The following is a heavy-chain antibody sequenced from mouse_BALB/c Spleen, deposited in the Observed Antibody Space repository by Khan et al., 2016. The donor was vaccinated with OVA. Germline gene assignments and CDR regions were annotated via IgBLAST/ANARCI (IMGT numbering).Heavy chain of an antibody. J-gene: IGHJ2*01. V-gene: IGHV1S137*01. Sequence: QVQLKQSGPELVRPGVSVKISCKGSGYTFTDYALHWVKQSHAKSLEWIGLISTYSGNTNYKQKFKGKATMTVDKSSSTAYLELARTTSEDSAIYSCTRPAYDGYYDYWGQGTTLTVSS. D-gene: IGHD2-3*01. CDR2: ISTYSGNT. CDR1: GYTFTDYA. CDR3: TRPAYDGYYDY.